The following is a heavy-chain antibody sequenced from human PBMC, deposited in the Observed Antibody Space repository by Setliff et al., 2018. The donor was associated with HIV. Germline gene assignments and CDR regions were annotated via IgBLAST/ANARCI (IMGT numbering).Heavy chain of an antibody. V-gene: IGHV3-23*01. J-gene: IGHJ4*02. Sequence: HPGGSLRLSCAASGFTFSSYAMSWVRQAPGKGLEWVSAISGSGGSTYYADSLKGRFTISRDNAKNSLYLQVNSLRAEDTAVYYCARGGYLLRFLEWLPRAFDYWGQGTLVTVSS. CDR1: GFTFSSYA. D-gene: IGHD3-3*01. CDR3: ARGGYLLRFLEWLPRAFDY. CDR2: ISGSGGST.